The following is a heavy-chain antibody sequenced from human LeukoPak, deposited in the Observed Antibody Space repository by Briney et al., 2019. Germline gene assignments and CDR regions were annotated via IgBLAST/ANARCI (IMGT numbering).Heavy chain of an antibody. Sequence: PGGSLRLSCAASGFTFSTYAMNWFRQAPGKGLEWVSSMSNSGSYIYYAESVQGRSTISRDNAKNSLFLQMNSLRDEDTAVYYCARDRDNGMDVWGKGTTVTVSS. CDR3: ARDRDNGMDV. D-gene: IGHD2-15*01. CDR2: MSNSGSYI. CDR1: GFTFSTYA. V-gene: IGHV3-21*01. J-gene: IGHJ6*04.